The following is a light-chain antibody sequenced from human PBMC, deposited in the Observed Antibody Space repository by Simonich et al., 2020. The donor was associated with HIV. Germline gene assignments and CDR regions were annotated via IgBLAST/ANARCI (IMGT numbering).Light chain of an antibody. V-gene: IGLV2-14*03. CDR1: SSDVGGYNY. J-gene: IGLJ3*02. CDR3: SSYAGSSTWV. CDR2: DVS. Sequence: QSALTQPASVSGSPGQSITLSCTGTSSDVGGYNYVSWYQHHPGKTPKLMIYDVSKRPSGVSNRFSGSKSGNTASLTISGLQAEDESDYYCSSYAGSSTWVFGGGTKLTVL.